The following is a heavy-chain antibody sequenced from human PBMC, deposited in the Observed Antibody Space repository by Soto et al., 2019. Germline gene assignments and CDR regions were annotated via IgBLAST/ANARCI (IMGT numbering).Heavy chain of an antibody. Sequence: GGSLRLSCVASTFTFSSYWMTWVRLAPGKGLEWVANINPEGSDKYYVDSVKGRFTISRDNTKNSLDLQMNSLRAEDTAVYYCARADRPYAESAYWGQGTLVTVSS. D-gene: IGHD3-3*01. CDR2: INPEGSDK. CDR1: TFTFSSYW. CDR3: ARADRPYAESAY. V-gene: IGHV3-7*04. J-gene: IGHJ4*02.